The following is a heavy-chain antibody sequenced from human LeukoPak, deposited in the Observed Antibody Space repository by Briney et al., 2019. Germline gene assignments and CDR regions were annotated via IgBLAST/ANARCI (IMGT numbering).Heavy chain of an antibody. D-gene: IGHD4-17*01. CDR1: GGSISVTNHY. Sequence: SETLSLTCTVSGGSISVTNHYWGWIRQPPGKGLEWIGSIFYTGDTYYNPSLKSRITMSVDTSKNHFSLNLNSVTASDTAVYYCARQLGAMTTVSSQGDFGSWGQGTLVTVSS. CDR3: ARQLGAMTTVSSQGDFGS. J-gene: IGHJ5*01. V-gene: IGHV4-39*01. CDR2: IFYTGDT.